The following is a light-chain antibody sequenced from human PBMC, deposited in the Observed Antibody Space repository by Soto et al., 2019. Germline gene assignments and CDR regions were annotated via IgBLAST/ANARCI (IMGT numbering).Light chain of an antibody. CDR2: EGS. V-gene: IGLV2-23*01. Sequence: QSALTQPASVSGSPGQSITISCTGTSSDVGTYNLVSWYQQLPGEAPKLMIYEGSKRPSGTSNRFSGSKSGNTASLTISGLQAEDDADYYCCSYAGDNTDVFGTGTKVTVL. CDR1: SSDVGTYNL. CDR3: CSYAGDNTDV. J-gene: IGLJ1*01.